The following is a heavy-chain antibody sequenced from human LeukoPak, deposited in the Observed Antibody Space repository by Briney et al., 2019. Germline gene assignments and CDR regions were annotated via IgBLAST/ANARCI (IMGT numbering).Heavy chain of an antibody. CDR2: ISYDGSNK. D-gene: IGHD3-22*01. V-gene: IGHV3-30*18. CDR3: AKGAGIYSSGLTQVGYYYGMDV. Sequence: PGGSLRLSCAASGFTFSSYGMRWVRQAPGKGLEWVAVISYDGSNKYYADSVKGRFTISRDNSKNTLYLQMNSLRAEDTAVYYCAKGAGIYSSGLTQVGYYYGMDVWGQGTTVTVSS. J-gene: IGHJ6*02. CDR1: GFTFSSYG.